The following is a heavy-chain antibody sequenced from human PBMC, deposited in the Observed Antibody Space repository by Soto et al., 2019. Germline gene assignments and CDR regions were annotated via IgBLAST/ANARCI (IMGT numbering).Heavy chain of an antibody. V-gene: IGHV5-51*01. D-gene: IGHD2-2*01. Sequence: PGESLKISCKGSGYSFTSYWIGWVRQMPGKGLEWMGIIYPGDSDTRYSPSFQGQVTISADKSISTAYLQWSSLKASDTAMYYCARRHAVVPAAPSYYYGMDLWGQGTTVTVSS. J-gene: IGHJ6*02. CDR2: IYPGDSDT. CDR1: GYSFTSYW. CDR3: ARRHAVVPAAPSYYYGMDL.